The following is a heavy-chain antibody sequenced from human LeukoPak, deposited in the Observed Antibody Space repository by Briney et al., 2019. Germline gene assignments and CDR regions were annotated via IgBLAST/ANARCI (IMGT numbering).Heavy chain of an antibody. D-gene: IGHD6-13*01. Sequence: ASVKVSCKASGYTFTSYDINWVRQATGQGLEWMGGIIPIFGTANYAQKFQGRVTITADESTSTAYMELSSLRSEDTAVYYCARGPYSSSWEYYYYYYYMDVWGKGTTVTISS. CDR3: ARGPYSSSWEYYYYYYYMDV. V-gene: IGHV1-69*13. CDR1: GYTFTSYD. CDR2: IIPIFGTA. J-gene: IGHJ6*03.